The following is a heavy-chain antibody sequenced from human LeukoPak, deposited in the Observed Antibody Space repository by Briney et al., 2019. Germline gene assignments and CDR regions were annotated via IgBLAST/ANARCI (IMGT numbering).Heavy chain of an antibody. J-gene: IGHJ4*02. CDR2: IIGSGGST. V-gene: IGHV3-23*01. CDR3: AKDFELRFSEWCPAFGY. Sequence: QPGGSLRLSCAASGFTFSSYAMSWVRQAPGKGLEWVSAIIGSGGSTYYADSVKGRFTISRDNSKNTLYLQMNSLRAEDTAVYYCAKDFELRFSEWCPAFGYWGQGTLVTVSS. D-gene: IGHD3-3*01. CDR1: GFTFSSYA.